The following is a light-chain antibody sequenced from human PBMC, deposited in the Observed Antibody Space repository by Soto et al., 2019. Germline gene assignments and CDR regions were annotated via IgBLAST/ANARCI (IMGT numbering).Light chain of an antibody. J-gene: IGKJ1*01. CDR3: QQYNSYCT. CDR1: QSISSW. CDR2: KAS. Sequence: DIQMTQSPSTLSASVGDRVTITCRASQSISSWLAWYQQKPGKAPKLLIYKASSLDSGLPSRFSGRGSGTESTITISSLQPDDFATYYCQQYNSYCTFGQGTKVEIK. V-gene: IGKV1-5*03.